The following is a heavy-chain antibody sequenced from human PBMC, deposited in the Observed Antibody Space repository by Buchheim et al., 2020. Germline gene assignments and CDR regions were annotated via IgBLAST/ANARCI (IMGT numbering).Heavy chain of an antibody. Sequence: EVQLVESGGGLVQPGGSLRLSCAASGFTFSSYSMNWVRQAPGKGLEWVSYISSSSTIYYADSVKGRFTISRDNAKNSLYLQMNSLRDEDTAVYYCARVQRAAQSLSWYFDLWGRGTL. J-gene: IGHJ2*01. CDR2: ISSSSTI. CDR3: ARVQRAAQSLSWYFDL. D-gene: IGHD2-15*01. V-gene: IGHV3-48*02. CDR1: GFTFSSYS.